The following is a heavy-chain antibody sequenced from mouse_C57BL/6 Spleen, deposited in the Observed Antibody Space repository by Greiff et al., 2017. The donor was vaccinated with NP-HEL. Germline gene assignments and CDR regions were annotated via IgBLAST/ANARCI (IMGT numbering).Heavy chain of an antibody. CDR2: ISDGGSYT. CDR1: GFTFSSYA. Sequence: EVQGVESGGGLVKPGGSLKLSCAASGFTFSSYAMSWVRQTPEKRLEWVATISDGGSYTYYPDNVKGRFTISRDNAKNNLYLQMSHLKSEDTAMYYCARDGIYYYGSRAMDYWGQGTSVTVSS. D-gene: IGHD1-1*01. J-gene: IGHJ4*01. V-gene: IGHV5-4*01. CDR3: ARDGIYYYGSRAMDY.